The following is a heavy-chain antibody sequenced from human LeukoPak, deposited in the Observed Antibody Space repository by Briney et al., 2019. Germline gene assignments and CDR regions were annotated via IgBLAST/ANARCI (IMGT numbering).Heavy chain of an antibody. CDR1: GFTVSSSY. D-gene: IGHD3-22*01. J-gene: IGHJ4*02. CDR2: IYSGGST. Sequence: GGSLRLSCAASGFTVSSSYMSWARQAPGKGLEWVSVIYSGGSTYYADSVKGRFTISRDNSKNTLYLQMNSLRAEDTAVYYCAKDFYNRDYYDHIDYYYSAFDYWGQGTLVTVSS. CDR3: AKDFYNRDYYDHIDYYYSAFDY. V-gene: IGHV3-66*01.